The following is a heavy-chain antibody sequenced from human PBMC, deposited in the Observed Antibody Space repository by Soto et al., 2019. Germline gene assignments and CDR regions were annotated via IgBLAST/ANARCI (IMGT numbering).Heavy chain of an antibody. CDR3: RDGDDK. CDR2: IRATSTT. J-gene: IGHJ4*02. V-gene: IGHV3-48*01. Sequence: EVQLVESGGDLVQPGGSLRLSCAASGITFSSHAMNWVRQAPGKGLEWVASIRATSTTHYADSVTGRFIISRDHAKDTRFLQMNSLRAEDTTVYSCRDGDDKWGQGTLVTVPS. CDR1: GITFSSHA. D-gene: IGHD3-10*01.